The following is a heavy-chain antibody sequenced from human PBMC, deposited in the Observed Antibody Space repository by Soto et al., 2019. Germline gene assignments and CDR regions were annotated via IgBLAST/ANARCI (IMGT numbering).Heavy chain of an antibody. CDR1: GGSISSYY. V-gene: IGHV4-59*01. CDR2: IYYSGST. Sequence: QVQLQESGPGLVKPSETLSLTCTVSGGSISSYYWSWIRQPPGKGLEWIGYIYYSGSTNYNPSLKSRVTISVDTSKNQFSLKLSSVTAADTAVYYCARARLLEAAAVNYFDYWGQGTLVTVSS. J-gene: IGHJ4*02. D-gene: IGHD6-13*01. CDR3: ARARLLEAAAVNYFDY.